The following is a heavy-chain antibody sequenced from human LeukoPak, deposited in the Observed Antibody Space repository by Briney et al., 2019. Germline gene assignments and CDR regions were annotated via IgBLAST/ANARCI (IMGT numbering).Heavy chain of an antibody. V-gene: IGHV1-2*02. CDR1: GYTFTGYY. Sequence: ASVKVSCKASGYTFTGYYMHWVRQAPGQGLEWMGWINPNSGGTNYAQKFQGRVTMTRDTSISTAYMELSRLRSEDTAVYYCARGSLGSPYYYGSGSYYLIDYWGQGTLVTVSS. CDR3: ARGSLGSPYYYGSGSYYLIDY. J-gene: IGHJ4*02. D-gene: IGHD3-10*01. CDR2: INPNSGGT.